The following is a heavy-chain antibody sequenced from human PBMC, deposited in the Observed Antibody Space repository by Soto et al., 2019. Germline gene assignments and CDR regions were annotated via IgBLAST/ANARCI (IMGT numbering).Heavy chain of an antibody. CDR3: ARGWISIVVAGTNLDY. CDR2: ISHSGST. Sequence: PSETLSLTCAVYGGSLSGHYWSWIRQPPGKGLEWIGEISHSGSTNYNPSLKSRVTISVDMSKNQFSLKLSSVTAADTAVYYCARGWISIVVAGTNLDYWGQGILVTVSS. CDR1: GGSLSGHY. J-gene: IGHJ4*02. V-gene: IGHV4-34*01. D-gene: IGHD6-19*01.